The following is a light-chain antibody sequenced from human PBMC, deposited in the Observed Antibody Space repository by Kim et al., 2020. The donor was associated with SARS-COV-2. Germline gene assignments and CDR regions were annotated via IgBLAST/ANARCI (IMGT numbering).Light chain of an antibody. CDR2: WAS. CDR1: QTVLSNSNNKNY. CDR3: QQYNRAPLT. Sequence: DIVMTHSPDSLAVSLVERGTINCKSSQTVLSNSNNKNYLAWYQQEPGQPPNLLIYWASTRESGFPDRFSGSGSGTDFTLTISSLPAEDVAVYYCQQYNRAPLTFCQGTKVEIK. J-gene: IGKJ1*01. V-gene: IGKV4-1*01.